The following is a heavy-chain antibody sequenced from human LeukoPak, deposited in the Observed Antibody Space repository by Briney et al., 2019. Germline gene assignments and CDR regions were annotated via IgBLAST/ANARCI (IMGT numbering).Heavy chain of an antibody. J-gene: IGHJ4*02. CDR1: GYSFTSYW. V-gene: IGHV5-51*01. CDR2: IYPGDSDT. CDR3: ARRRYCSGGSCYTAYYFDY. D-gene: IGHD2-15*01. Sequence: GESLQISCQGSGYSFTSYWIGWVRQLPGKGLEWMGIIYPGDSDTRYSPSFQGQVTISADKSISTAYLQWSSLKASDTAMYYCARRRYCSGGSCYTAYYFDYWGQGTLVTVSS.